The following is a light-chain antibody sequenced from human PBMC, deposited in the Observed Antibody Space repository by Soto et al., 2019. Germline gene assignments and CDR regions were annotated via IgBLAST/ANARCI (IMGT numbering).Light chain of an antibody. V-gene: IGKV1-5*03. CDR2: KTS. Sequence: DIQMTQSPSTLSASVGDRVTITCRASQSISSWLAWYQQKPGKAPKLLIYKTSNLESGVPSRFSGSGSVTEFSLTISSLQPDDVATYYCQQYKSFSLTFGGGTRVEVK. CDR3: QQYKSFSLT. CDR1: QSISSW. J-gene: IGKJ4*01.